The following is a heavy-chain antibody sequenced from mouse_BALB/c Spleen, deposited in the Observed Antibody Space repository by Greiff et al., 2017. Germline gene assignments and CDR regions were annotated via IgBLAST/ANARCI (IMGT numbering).Heavy chain of an antibody. CDR3: ALYYGNYGNYYAMDY. V-gene: IGHV3-2*02. D-gene: IGHD2-1*01. CDR2: ISYSGST. CDR1: GYSITSDYA. J-gene: IGHJ4*01. Sequence: EVQRVESGPGLVKPSQSLSLTCTVTGYSITSDYAWNWIRQFPGNKLEWMGYISYSGSTSYNPSLKSRISITRDTSKNQFFLQLNSVTTEDTATYYCALYYGNYGNYYAMDYWGQGTSVTVSS.